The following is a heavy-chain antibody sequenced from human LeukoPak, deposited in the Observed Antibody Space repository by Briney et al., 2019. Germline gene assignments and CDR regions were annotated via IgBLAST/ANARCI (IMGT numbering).Heavy chain of an antibody. CDR1: GFTFSSHA. V-gene: IGHV3-23*01. D-gene: IGHD3-22*01. CDR3: ASTTYYYDSSGYGWYFDL. CDR2: ISGSGGST. J-gene: IGHJ2*01. Sequence: GGSLRLSCAASGFTFSSHAMSWVRQAPGKGLEWVSVISGSGGSTYYADSVKGRFTISRDNSKNTLYLQMNSLRAEDTAVYYCASTTYYYDSSGYGWYFDLWGRGTLVTVSS.